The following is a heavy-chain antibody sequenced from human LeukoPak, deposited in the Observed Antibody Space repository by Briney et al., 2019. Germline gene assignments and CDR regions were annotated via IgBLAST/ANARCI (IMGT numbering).Heavy chain of an antibody. CDR3: ARGGPYDYVWGSYWAKDAFDI. D-gene: IGHD3-16*01. Sequence: SETLSLTCTVSGGSISSSSYYWGWIRQPPGKGLEWIGSIYYSGSTYYNPSLKSRVTISVDTSKNQFSLKLSSVTAADTAVYYCARGGPYDYVWGSYWAKDAFDIWGQGTMVTVSS. J-gene: IGHJ3*02. CDR1: GGSISSSSYY. V-gene: IGHV4-39*07. CDR2: IYYSGST.